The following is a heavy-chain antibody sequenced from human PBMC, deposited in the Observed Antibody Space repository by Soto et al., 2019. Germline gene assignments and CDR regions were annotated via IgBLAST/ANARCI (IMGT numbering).Heavy chain of an antibody. Sequence: EVQLLESGGGLVQPGGSLRLACAASGLTFSRYTMGWVRQAPGKGLEWVSAIIASGVITYYADSVKGRFTISRDNSNNTVYLQMNSLRAEDTAVYYCAKDLRGSDAGTWYFDLWGRGTLVTVSS. CDR1: GLTFSRYT. D-gene: IGHD6-13*01. J-gene: IGHJ2*01. V-gene: IGHV3-23*01. CDR2: IIASGVIT. CDR3: AKDLRGSDAGTWYFDL.